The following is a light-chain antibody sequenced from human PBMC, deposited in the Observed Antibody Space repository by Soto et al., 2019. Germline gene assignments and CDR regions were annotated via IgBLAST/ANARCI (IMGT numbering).Light chain of an antibody. J-gene: IGKJ5*01. CDR3: QQYWRWPIT. Sequence: EILMTQSPGTLSVSPGESATLPCRASQSVSSKLAWYQQKPGQAPRLLILDSSTRATGIPARFRGSGFGTEFTLTITSLQSEDFAGYYCQQYWRWPITCGQGTRLEVK. CDR2: DSS. V-gene: IGKV3-15*01. CDR1: QSVSSK.